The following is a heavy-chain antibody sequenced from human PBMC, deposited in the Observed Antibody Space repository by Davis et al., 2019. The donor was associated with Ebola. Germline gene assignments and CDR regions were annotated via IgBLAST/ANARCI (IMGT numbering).Heavy chain of an antibody. CDR1: GYTFTSYY. CDR3: ARGARYFDSWGWFDP. J-gene: IGHJ5*02. Sequence: APVKVSCKASGYTFTSYYMHWVRQAPGQGLEWMGIINPSGGSTSYAQKFQGRVTMTRDTSTSTVYMELSSLRSEDTAVYYCARGARYFDSWGWFDPWGQGTLVTVSS. D-gene: IGHD3-9*01. V-gene: IGHV1-46*01. CDR2: INPSGGST.